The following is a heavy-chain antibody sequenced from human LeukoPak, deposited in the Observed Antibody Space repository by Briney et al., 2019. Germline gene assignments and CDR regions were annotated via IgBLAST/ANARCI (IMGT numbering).Heavy chain of an antibody. V-gene: IGHV6-1*01. J-gene: IGHJ4*02. Sequence: SQTLSLTCAISGDSVSNKNTAWNWIRQSPSRGLEWLGRTYYRSKWHNTYAASVKSRITINPDTSKNQFSLQLNSVTPEDTAVYFCARETSFRYYDFWSGWDYWGQGTLVTVSS. CDR2: TYYRSKWHN. D-gene: IGHD3-3*01. CDR3: ARETSFRYYDFWSGWDY. CDR1: GDSVSNKNTA.